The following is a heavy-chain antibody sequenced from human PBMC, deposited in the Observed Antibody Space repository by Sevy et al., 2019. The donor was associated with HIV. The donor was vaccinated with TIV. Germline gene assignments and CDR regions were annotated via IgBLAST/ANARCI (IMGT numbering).Heavy chain of an antibody. CDR2: LKSDVYGGTV. Sequence: GGSLRLSCTASGFTFADYCMSWVRQAPGKGLEWVAFLKSDVYGGTVDHAASVRGRFVISRDDSKTIAYLQMNDLKTADTGVYYCTRWKAAQSIFDYWGQGALVTVSS. CDR3: TRWKAAQSIFDY. CDR1: GFTFADYC. V-gene: IGHV3-49*04. J-gene: IGHJ4*02. D-gene: IGHD6-13*01.